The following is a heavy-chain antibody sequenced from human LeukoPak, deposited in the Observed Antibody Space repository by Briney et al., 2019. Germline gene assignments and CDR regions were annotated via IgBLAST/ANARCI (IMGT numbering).Heavy chain of an antibody. Sequence: SETLSLTCTVSGGSISSYYWSWIRQSPGKGLEWIGYIYYSGSTNYNPSLKSRVTISVDTSKNQFSLKLSSVTAADTAVYCCARGGRSSGCAFDYWGQGTLVTVSS. D-gene: IGHD6-19*01. CDR1: GGSISSYY. V-gene: IGHV4-59*01. CDR2: IYYSGST. CDR3: ARGGRSSGCAFDY. J-gene: IGHJ4*02.